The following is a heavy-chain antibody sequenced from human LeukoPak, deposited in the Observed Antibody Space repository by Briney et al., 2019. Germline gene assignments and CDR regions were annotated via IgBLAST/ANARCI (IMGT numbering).Heavy chain of an antibody. Sequence: GGSLRLSCAASGFTFSSYWMHWVRQAPGKGLVWVSRINNDGSSTSYADSVKGRFTRSRDNAKNTLYLQMNSLRAEHSAVYYCATVVTPYDYWGEGTLVTVSS. CDR1: GFTFSSYW. D-gene: IGHD4-23*01. CDR3: ATVVTPYDY. V-gene: IGHV3-74*01. J-gene: IGHJ4*02. CDR2: INNDGSST.